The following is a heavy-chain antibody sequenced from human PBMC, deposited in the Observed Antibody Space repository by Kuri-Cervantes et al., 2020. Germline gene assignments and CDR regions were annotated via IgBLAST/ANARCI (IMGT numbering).Heavy chain of an antibody. J-gene: IGHJ6*02. CDR3: AWGDGMDV. V-gene: IGHV4-34*01. CDR1: GGSFSGYY. CDR2: INRSGST. Sequence: GSLRLTCAVYGGSFSGYYWSWIRQPPGKGLEWMGEINRSGSTNYNPSLKSRVTISVDTSKNQFSLKLSSVTAADTAVYYCAWGDGMDVWGQGTTVTVSS.